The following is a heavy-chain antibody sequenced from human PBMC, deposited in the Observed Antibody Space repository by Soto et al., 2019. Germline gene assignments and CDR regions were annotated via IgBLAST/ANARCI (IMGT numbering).Heavy chain of an antibody. CDR2: IYYSGST. Sequence: SETLSLTCTVSGGSISSSSYYWGWIRQPPGKGLEWIGSIYYSGSTYYNPSLKSRVTISVDTSKNQFSLKLSSVTAADTAVYYCARLNYDILTGQHYYYGMDVWGQGTTVTV. D-gene: IGHD3-9*01. J-gene: IGHJ6*02. CDR3: ARLNYDILTGQHYYYGMDV. V-gene: IGHV4-39*01. CDR1: GGSISSSSYY.